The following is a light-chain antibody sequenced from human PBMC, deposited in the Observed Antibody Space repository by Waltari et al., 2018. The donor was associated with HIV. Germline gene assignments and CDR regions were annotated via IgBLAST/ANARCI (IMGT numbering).Light chain of an antibody. J-gene: IGLJ2*01. Sequence: QSVLTQPPSLSGAPGLRVTITCTGSSSNIGPIHDVHWYQQDPGKAPVLLIYGNSNRPSGVPDRFSGSKSGTSASLAIGGLEAEDEADYYCQSYDTSLGRVVFGGGTKLTVL. V-gene: IGLV1-40*01. CDR3: QSYDTSLGRVV. CDR1: SSNIGPIHD. CDR2: GNS.